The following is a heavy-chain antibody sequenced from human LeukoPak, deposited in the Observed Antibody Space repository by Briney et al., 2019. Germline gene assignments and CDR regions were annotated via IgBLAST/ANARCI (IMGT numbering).Heavy chain of an antibody. D-gene: IGHD3-10*01. Sequence: GGSLRLSCAASGFTVSSDYMSWVRQAPGKGLEWVSVIYSSSITSYADSVKGRFTISRHNSENTLYLQMNSLRADDTAVYYCARGRGAANDAFDIWGQGTMVTVSS. V-gene: IGHV3-53*04. CDR1: GFTVSSDY. J-gene: IGHJ3*02. CDR3: ARGRGAANDAFDI. CDR2: IYSSSIT.